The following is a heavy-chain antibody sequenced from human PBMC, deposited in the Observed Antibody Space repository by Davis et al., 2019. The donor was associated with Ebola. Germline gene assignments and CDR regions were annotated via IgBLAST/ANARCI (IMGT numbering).Heavy chain of an antibody. CDR1: GFTFSSYW. J-gene: IGHJ6*02. V-gene: IGHV3-7*01. CDR2: IKQDGSEK. CDR3: AKSGYSGYDTPFFGYYYGMDV. D-gene: IGHD5-12*01. Sequence: GGSLRLSCAASGFTFSSYWMSWVRQAPGKGLEWVANIKQDGSEKYYVDSVKGRFTISRDNSKNTLYLQMNNLRAEDTAVYYCAKSGYSGYDTPFFGYYYGMDVWGQGTTVTVSS.